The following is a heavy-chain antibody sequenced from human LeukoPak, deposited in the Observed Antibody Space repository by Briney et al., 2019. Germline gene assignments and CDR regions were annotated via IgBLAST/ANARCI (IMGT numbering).Heavy chain of an antibody. CDR3: ARISDYGSRSSPYYFDY. J-gene: IGHJ4*02. D-gene: IGHD3-10*01. CDR1: GFSLSTNGMC. CDR2: IDWDDDK. V-gene: IGHV2-70*11. Sequence: PGPALVKPTQTLTLTCTFSGFSLSTNGMCVSWIRQPPGKALEWLARIDWDDDKYYSSSLRTRLTISKDTSKNQVVLTMTNMYPVDTATYYCARISDYGSRSSPYYFDYWGQGTLVTVSS.